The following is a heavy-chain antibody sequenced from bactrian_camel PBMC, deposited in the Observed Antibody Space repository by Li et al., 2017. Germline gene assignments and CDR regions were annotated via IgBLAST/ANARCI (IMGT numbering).Heavy chain of an antibody. D-gene: IGHD7*01. CDR2: ITDGFRT. V-gene: IGHV3S55*01. CDR1: GLPFAGAD. CDR3: AADRSVCALVRTGHGGPDKY. J-gene: IGHJ4*01. Sequence: HVQLVESGGGSVQAGGSLTLSCVASGLPFAGADMAWYRQAPGKEREGVATITDGFRTCYTDSVKGRFTISRDNAKNTVYLQMNSLKPEDTAMYYCAADRSVCALVRTGHGGPDKYWGQGTQVTVS.